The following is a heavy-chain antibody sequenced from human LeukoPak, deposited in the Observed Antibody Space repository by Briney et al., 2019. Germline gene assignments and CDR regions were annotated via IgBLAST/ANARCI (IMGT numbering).Heavy chain of an antibody. Sequence: SETLSLTCAVYGGSFSGYYWSWIRQPPGKGLEWIGEINHSGSTSYNPSLRSRVTISVDTSKNQFSLKLSSVTAADTAVYYCAARGPLEYSSGCYDYWGQGTLVTVSS. J-gene: IGHJ4*02. D-gene: IGHD6-19*01. CDR3: AARGPLEYSSGCYDY. V-gene: IGHV4-34*01. CDR2: INHSGST. CDR1: GGSFSGYY.